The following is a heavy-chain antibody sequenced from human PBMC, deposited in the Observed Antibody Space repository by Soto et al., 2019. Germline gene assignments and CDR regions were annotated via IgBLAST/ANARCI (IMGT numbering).Heavy chain of an antibody. V-gene: IGHV4-59*08. Sequence: NPSETLSLTCTVSGGSIXSYYWSWIRQPPGKGLEWIGYIYYSGSTNYNPSLKSRVTISVDTSKNQFSLKLSSVTAADTAVYYCARHGDYVNYFDYWGQGTLVTVSS. CDR3: ARHGDYVNYFDY. CDR1: GGSIXSYY. J-gene: IGHJ4*02. D-gene: IGHD4-17*01. CDR2: IYYSGST.